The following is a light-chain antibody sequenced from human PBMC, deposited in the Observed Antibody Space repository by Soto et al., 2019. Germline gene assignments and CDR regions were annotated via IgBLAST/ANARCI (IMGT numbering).Light chain of an antibody. Sequence: QAVVTQAPSVSGAPGQRVTISCTGSSSNIGAGHDVHWYQQVPATAPKLLIYGNNNRPAGVPDRSSASKSATSASLTINGLPVEDEADYRCQSYDSTLSARYVFGTGTKLTVL. V-gene: IGLV1-40*01. J-gene: IGLJ1*01. CDR2: GNN. CDR1: SSNIGAGHD. CDR3: QSYDSTLSARYV.